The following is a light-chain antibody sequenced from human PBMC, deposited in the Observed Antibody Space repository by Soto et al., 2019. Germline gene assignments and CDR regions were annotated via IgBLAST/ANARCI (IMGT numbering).Light chain of an antibody. CDR1: HSVSSRY. CDR2: GAS. J-gene: IGKJ2*01. CDR3: QQYGSSPPYT. V-gene: IGKV3-20*01. Sequence: EIVLTQAPGILSLSPGERATLSCRASHSVSSRYFAWYQQKPGQAPRLLIYGASSRATGIPDRFSGSGSGTDFTLTISRLEPEDFAVYYCQQYGSSPPYTFGQGTKLEIK.